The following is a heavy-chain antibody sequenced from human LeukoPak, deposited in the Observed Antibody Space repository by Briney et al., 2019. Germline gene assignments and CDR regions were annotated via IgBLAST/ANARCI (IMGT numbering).Heavy chain of an antibody. J-gene: IGHJ4*02. Sequence: ASVKSSCKASGYTFTGYYMHWVRQAPGQGLEWMGWINPNSGGTNYAQKFQGRVTMTRDTSISTAYMELSRLRSDDTAVYYCARGPYILTGYYLGSFDYWGQGTLVTVSS. CDR2: INPNSGGT. V-gene: IGHV1-2*02. CDR3: ARGPYILTGYYLGSFDY. CDR1: GYTFTGYY. D-gene: IGHD3-9*01.